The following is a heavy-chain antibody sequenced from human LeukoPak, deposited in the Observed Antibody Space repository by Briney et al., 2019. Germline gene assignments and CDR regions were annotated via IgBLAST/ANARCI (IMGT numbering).Heavy chain of an antibody. CDR3: ARAREESTGNYDAFDI. D-gene: IGHD1-1*01. Sequence: ASVKVSCKASGYTFTGHHMHWVRQAPGQGLEWMGWIKPDSGDTNYAQRFHGRVTMTRDKSIATAYMELSRVRYDDTAVYYCARAREESTGNYDAFDIWGQGTMVTVSS. CDR2: IKPDSGDT. CDR1: GYTFTGHH. V-gene: IGHV1-2*02. J-gene: IGHJ3*02.